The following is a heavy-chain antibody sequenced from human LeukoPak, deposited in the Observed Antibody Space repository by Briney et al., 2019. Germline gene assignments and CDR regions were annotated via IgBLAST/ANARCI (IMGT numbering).Heavy chain of an antibody. V-gene: IGHV3-23*01. CDR3: AKEGYDSSGYTGTFDY. D-gene: IGHD3-22*01. Sequence: TGGSLRLSCAASGFTFSSYAMSWVRQAPGTGLGWVSAISGNGGSTYYADSVKGRFTISRDNSKNTLYLQMNSLRAEDTAVYYCAKEGYDSSGYTGTFDYWGQGTLVTVSS. CDR1: GFTFSSYA. J-gene: IGHJ4*02. CDR2: ISGNGGST.